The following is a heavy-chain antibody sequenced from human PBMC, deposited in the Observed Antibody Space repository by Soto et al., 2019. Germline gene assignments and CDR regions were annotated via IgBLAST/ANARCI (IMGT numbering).Heavy chain of an antibody. CDR3: ARDTAEGYNWSEAYYYYGMDV. V-gene: IGHV3-30-3*01. CDR1: GFTFSSYA. D-gene: IGHD1-20*01. Sequence: PGGSLRLSCAASGFTFSSYAMHWVRQAPGKGLEWVAVISCDGSNKYYADSVKGRFTISRDNSKNTLYLQMNSLRAEDTAVYYCARDTAEGYNWSEAYYYYGMDVWGQGTTVTVSS. J-gene: IGHJ6*02. CDR2: ISCDGSNK.